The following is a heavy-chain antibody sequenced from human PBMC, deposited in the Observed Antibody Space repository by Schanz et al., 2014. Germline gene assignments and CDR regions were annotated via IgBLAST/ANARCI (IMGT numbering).Heavy chain of an antibody. Sequence: QVQLVQSWAEVKGPGASVKVSCKASGYSFTPFPIHWVRQAPGQRLEWMGWISAYNGNTNYAQKLQGRVTMTTDTSTSTAYMELSSLRSEDTAVYYCARDRRRYCSTASCLHDNWFDPWGQGTLVIVSS. V-gene: IGHV1-3*01. CDR3: ARDRRRYCSTASCLHDNWFDP. D-gene: IGHD2-2*01. CDR2: ISAYNGNT. CDR1: GYSFTPFP. J-gene: IGHJ5*02.